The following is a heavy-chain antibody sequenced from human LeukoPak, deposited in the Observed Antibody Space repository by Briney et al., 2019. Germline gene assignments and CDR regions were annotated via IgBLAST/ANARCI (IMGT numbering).Heavy chain of an antibody. Sequence: GGSLRLSCAASGFTVSSNYMTWVLQAPGRGLEWVSVIYSGGSTYYADSVKGRFNISRDNSKNTLYLQMISLRAEDTAVYYCARVSSSSYYYYGMDVWGQGTTVTVSS. CDR1: GFTVSSNY. V-gene: IGHV3-66*02. CDR2: IYSGGST. CDR3: ARVSSSSYYYYGMDV. D-gene: IGHD6-6*01. J-gene: IGHJ6*02.